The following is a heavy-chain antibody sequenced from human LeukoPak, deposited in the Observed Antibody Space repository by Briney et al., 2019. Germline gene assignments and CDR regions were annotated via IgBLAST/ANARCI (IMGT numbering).Heavy chain of an antibody. CDR1: GYSINSSYY. D-gene: IGHD5-18*01. Sequence: SSETLSLTCTVSGYSINSSYYWSWIRQPAGKGLEWIGRIYTSGNTNYNPSLKSRVTISVDTSKNQFSLKLSSVTAADTAVYYCAREGGYSYGDAPLHFDYWGQGTLVTVSS. CDR3: AREGGYSYGDAPLHFDY. CDR2: IYTSGNT. J-gene: IGHJ4*02. V-gene: IGHV4-61*02.